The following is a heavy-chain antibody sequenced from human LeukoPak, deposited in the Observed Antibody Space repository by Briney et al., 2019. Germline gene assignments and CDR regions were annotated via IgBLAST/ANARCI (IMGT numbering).Heavy chain of an antibody. CDR3: ARGYSSSSGRPDY. J-gene: IGHJ4*02. CDR1: GGSISSYY. Sequence: PSETLSLTCTVSGGSISSYYWSWIRQPPGTGLEWIGYIYYSGSTNYNPSLKSRVTISVDTSKKQFSLKLSSVTAADTAVYYCARGYSSSSGRPDYWGQGTLVTVSS. CDR2: IYYSGST. V-gene: IGHV4-59*08. D-gene: IGHD6-6*01.